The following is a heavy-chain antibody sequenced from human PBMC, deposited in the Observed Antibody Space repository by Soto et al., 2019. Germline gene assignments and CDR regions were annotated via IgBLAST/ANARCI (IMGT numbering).Heavy chain of an antibody. CDR1: GYTFTSYD. CDR2: MNPNSGNT. J-gene: IGHJ5*02. Sequence: ASVKVSCKASGYTFTSYDINWVRQATGQGLEWMGWMNPNSGNTGYAQKFQGRVTMTRNTSISTAYMELSSLRSEDTAVYYGARGSAAAGPNWFDPWGQGTLVTVSS. D-gene: IGHD6-13*01. V-gene: IGHV1-8*01. CDR3: ARGSAAAGPNWFDP.